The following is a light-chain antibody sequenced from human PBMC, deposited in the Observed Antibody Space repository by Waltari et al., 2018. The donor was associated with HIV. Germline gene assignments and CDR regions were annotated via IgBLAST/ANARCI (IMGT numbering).Light chain of an antibody. CDR3: MQSTQLPIT. V-gene: IGKV2D-29*01. J-gene: IGKJ5*01. CDR1: QSLLHSDGNTY. Sequence: DTVMTPTPLPLCAPLGRPASLSCTSTQSLLHSDGNTYLYWYLQKAGQPPQLLIYEVSNRVCGVPDRFSGSGSGTYFTLKISRVEAEDVGVYYCMQSTQLPITFGQGTRLEIK. CDR2: EVS.